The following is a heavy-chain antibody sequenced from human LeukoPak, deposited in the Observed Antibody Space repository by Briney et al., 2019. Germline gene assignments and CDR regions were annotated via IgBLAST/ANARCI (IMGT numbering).Heavy chain of an antibody. Sequence: GGSLRLSCAASGFTFDDYGMSWVRQTPGKGLEWVSGINWNGDSTGYADSVKGRFTISRDNSKNTLYLQMNSLRAEDTAVYYCARGASYYDSSGYYSSKFDYWGQGTLVTVSS. J-gene: IGHJ4*02. CDR2: INWNGDST. CDR1: GFTFDDYG. CDR3: ARGASYYDSSGYYSSKFDY. D-gene: IGHD3-22*01. V-gene: IGHV3-20*04.